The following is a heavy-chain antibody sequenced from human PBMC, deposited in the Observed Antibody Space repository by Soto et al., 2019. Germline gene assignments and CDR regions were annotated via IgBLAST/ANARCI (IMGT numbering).Heavy chain of an antibody. Sequence: XSVKFSCKASVYIFTNYAIHWVRQAPGQSLEWVGWINVGTGNTKYSQNFQGRVTITRDTSATTAYMELSSLRSEDTAVYYCARGAGYCSGDCWNDYYYAMDVWGQGTTVTVSS. CDR2: INVGTGNT. CDR1: VYIFTNYA. D-gene: IGHD2-21*02. J-gene: IGHJ6*02. CDR3: ARGAGYCSGDCWNDYYYAMDV. V-gene: IGHV1-3*01.